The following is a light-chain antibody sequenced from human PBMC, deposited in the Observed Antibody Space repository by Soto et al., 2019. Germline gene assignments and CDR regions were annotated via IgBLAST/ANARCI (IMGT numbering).Light chain of an antibody. CDR2: EVR. CDR1: SSDIGGYDY. V-gene: IGLV2-14*01. CDR3: NSYTNSNTYV. J-gene: IGLJ1*01. Sequence: SVLTQPASVSGSPGQSITISCTGTSSDIGGYDYVSWYQQRPGKAPQLMIYEVRYRPSGVSNRFSGSKSGNTASLTFSGLQAEDEADYYCNSYTNSNTYVFGSGTKVTVL.